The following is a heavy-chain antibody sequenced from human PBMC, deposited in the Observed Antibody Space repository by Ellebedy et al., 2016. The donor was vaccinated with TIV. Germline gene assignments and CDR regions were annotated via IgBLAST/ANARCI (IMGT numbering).Heavy chain of an antibody. Sequence: GGSLRLSCAASAFAVSSTYMTCFXXXPGKGLEWFSVSYSGGKTNYADSVKGRFTISRDSSKNTLYLHMRTLRADDTAMYYCARGLKQWLDRNDAFDIWGHGTMVTVTS. CDR2: SYSGGKT. D-gene: IGHD6-19*01. CDR3: ARGLKQWLDRNDAFDI. J-gene: IGHJ3*02. CDR1: AFAVSSTY. V-gene: IGHV3-53*01.